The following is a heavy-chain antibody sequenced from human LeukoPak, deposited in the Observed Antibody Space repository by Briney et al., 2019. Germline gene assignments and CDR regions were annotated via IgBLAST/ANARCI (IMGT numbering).Heavy chain of an antibody. CDR2: INPNSGGT. CDR1: GNTFTSYG. CDR3: AREGNLKWPDY. J-gene: IGHJ4*02. D-gene: IGHD5-12*01. V-gene: IGHV1-2*02. Sequence: ASVKVSCKASGNTFTSYGTSWVRQAPGQGLEWMGWINPNSGGTNYAQKFQGRVTMTRDTSISTAYMELSRLRSDDTAVYYCAREGNLKWPDYWGQGTLVTVSS.